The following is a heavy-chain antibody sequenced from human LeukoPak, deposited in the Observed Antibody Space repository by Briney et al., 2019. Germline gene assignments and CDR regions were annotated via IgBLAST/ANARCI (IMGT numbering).Heavy chain of an antibody. Sequence: ASVKVSCKASGYTFTSYDINWVRQATGQGLEWMGWMNPNSGNTGYAQKFQGRVTMTRNTSISTAYMELSSLRSEDTAVYYCARVTRYCSGGSCDRDAFDIWGQGTMVTVSS. D-gene: IGHD2-15*01. CDR1: GYTFTSYD. V-gene: IGHV1-8*01. CDR3: ARVTRYCSGGSCDRDAFDI. J-gene: IGHJ3*02. CDR2: MNPNSGNT.